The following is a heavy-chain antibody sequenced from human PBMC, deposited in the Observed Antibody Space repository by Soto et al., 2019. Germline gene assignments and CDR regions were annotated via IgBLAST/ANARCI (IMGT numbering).Heavy chain of an antibody. V-gene: IGHV1-46*01. CDR2: ISLYHHST. CDR1: SYPFTDYF. Sequence: SVKVSFKTSSYPFTDYFIHWVRQAPGQGLEWMGIISLYHHSTSYAQKFQGRLTVTADTSTTTVYMDLSSLTSEDSAVYWCARELYSCGGDCPYYMDYWGQGTLVTV. J-gene: IGHJ4*02. CDR3: ARELYSCGGDCPYYMDY. D-gene: IGHD2-21*02.